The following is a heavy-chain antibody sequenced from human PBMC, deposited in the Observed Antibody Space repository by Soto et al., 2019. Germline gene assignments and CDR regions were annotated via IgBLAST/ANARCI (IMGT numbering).Heavy chain of an antibody. CDR3: ASCIAARPGYYYYGMDV. D-gene: IGHD6-6*01. J-gene: IGHJ6*02. CDR1: GGSFSGYY. V-gene: IGHV4-34*01. Sequence: KTSETLSLTCAVYGGSFSGYYWSWIRQPPGKGLEWIGEINHSGSTNYNPSLKSRVTISVDTSKNQFSLKLSSVTAADTAVYYCASCIAARPGYYYYGMDVWGQGTTVTV. CDR2: INHSGST.